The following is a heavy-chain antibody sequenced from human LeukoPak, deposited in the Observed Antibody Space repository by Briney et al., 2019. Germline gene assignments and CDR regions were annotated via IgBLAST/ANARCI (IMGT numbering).Heavy chain of an antibody. D-gene: IGHD5-18*01. CDR3: ARVYSYEIPFDY. J-gene: IGHJ4*02. V-gene: IGHV3-21*01. CDR2: ISSSSSYI. Sequence: GGSLRLSCAASGFTVSSNYMSWVRQAPGKGLEWVSSISSSSSYIYYADSVKGRFTISRDNAKNSLYLQMNSLRAEDTAVYYCARVYSYEIPFDYWGQGTLVTVSS. CDR1: GFTVSSNY.